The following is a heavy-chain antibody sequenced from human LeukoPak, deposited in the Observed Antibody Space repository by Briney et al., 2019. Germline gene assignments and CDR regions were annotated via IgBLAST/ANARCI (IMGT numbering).Heavy chain of an antibody. D-gene: IGHD5-18*01. CDR2: ISSSGSTI. J-gene: IGHJ4*02. CDR3: ARDRDTAMVYFDY. Sequence: PGGSLRLSCAASGFTFSDYYMSWIRQAPGKGLEWVSYISSSGSTIYYADSVKGRFTISRDNAKNSLYLQMNSLRAEDTAVYYCARDRDTAMVYFDYCGQGTLVTVSS. CDR1: GFTFSDYY. V-gene: IGHV3-11*01.